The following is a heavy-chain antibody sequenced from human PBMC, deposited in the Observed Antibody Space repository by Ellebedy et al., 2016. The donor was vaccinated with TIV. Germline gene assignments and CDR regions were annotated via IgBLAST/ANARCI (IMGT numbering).Heavy chain of an antibody. CDR3: ARGGSSNWYEAFDF. CDR2: INPNSGGT. D-gene: IGHD6-13*01. Sequence: AASVKVSCKASGYTFTDYYLRWVRQAPGQGLEWLGWINPNSGGTNFAQKFQGWVTLTRDTTITTAYMELSSLTSDDTATAVFYCARGGSSNWYEAFDFWGQGTLVTASS. J-gene: IGHJ4*02. V-gene: IGHV1-2*04. CDR1: GYTFTDYY.